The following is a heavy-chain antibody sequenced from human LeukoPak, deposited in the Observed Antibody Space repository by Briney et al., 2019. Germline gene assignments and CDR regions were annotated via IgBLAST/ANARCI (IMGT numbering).Heavy chain of an antibody. CDR2: ISRSGGIT. D-gene: IGHD6-6*01. CDR1: GFTFSSYD. CDR3: AKVTKYSSSSGPNNNDY. J-gene: IGHJ4*02. Sequence: SGGSLRLSCAASGFTFSSYDMNWVRQAPGKGLEWVSAISRSGGITYYADSVKGRFTISRDNSKNTLYLQMNSLRADDTAVYYCAKVTKYSSSSGPNNNDYWGQGTLVTVSS. V-gene: IGHV3-23*01.